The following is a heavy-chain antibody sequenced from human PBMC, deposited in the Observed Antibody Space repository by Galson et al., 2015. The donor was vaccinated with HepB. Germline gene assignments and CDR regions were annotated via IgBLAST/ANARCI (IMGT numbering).Heavy chain of an antibody. V-gene: IGHV4-34*01. Sequence: ETLSLTCAVYGGSFSGYHWSWIRQPPGKGLEWIGEIIHSGSTNYNPSLKSRVTISVDTSKNQFSLKLSSVTAADTAVYYCARGRVTTIVVVNYYYYYMDVWGKGTTVTVPS. CDR3: ARGRVTTIVVVNYYYYYMDV. J-gene: IGHJ6*03. CDR1: GGSFSGYH. CDR2: IIHSGST. D-gene: IGHD3-22*01.